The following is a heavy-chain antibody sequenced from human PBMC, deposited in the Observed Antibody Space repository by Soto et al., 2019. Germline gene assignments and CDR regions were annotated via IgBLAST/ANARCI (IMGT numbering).Heavy chain of an antibody. D-gene: IGHD2-15*01. Sequence: QVQLVESGGGVVQPGRSLRLSCAASGFTFSSYAMHWVRQAPGKGLEWVAVISYDGSNKYYADSVKGRFTISRDNSKNTLYLQMNSLRAEETAVYYCAGLRVVDAIYYSCYYGMDVWGQGTTVTVSS. J-gene: IGHJ6*02. CDR2: ISYDGSNK. V-gene: IGHV3-30-3*01. CDR1: GFTFSSYA. CDR3: AGLRVVDAIYYSCYYGMDV.